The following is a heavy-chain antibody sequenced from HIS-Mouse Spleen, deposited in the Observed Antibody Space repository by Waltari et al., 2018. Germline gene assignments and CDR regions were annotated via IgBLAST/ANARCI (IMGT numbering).Heavy chain of an antibody. D-gene: IGHD4-4*01. Sequence: QVQLVQSGAEVKKPGASVKVSCKSSGYTFTSYDINWVRQATGQGLEWMGWMNPNRGNTGYAQKFQGRVTMTRNTSISTAYMELSSLRSEDTAVYYCARGHDYSNYFDYWGQGTLVTVSS. CDR3: ARGHDYSNYFDY. CDR1: GYTFTSYD. J-gene: IGHJ4*02. V-gene: IGHV1-8*01. CDR2: MNPNRGNT.